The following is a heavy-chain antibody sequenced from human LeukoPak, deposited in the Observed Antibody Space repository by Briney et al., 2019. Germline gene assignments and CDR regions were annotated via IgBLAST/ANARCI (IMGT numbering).Heavy chain of an antibody. CDR3: AKETYDYVWGSYRSDY. CDR1: GFTFSSYG. J-gene: IGHJ4*02. Sequence: GGSLRLSCAASGFTFSSYGMHWVRQAPGKGLEWVAVISYDGSNKYYADSVKGRFTISRDNSRNTLYLQMNSLRAEDTAVYYCAKETYDYVWGSYRSDYWGQGTLVTVSS. D-gene: IGHD3-16*02. V-gene: IGHV3-30*18. CDR2: ISYDGSNK.